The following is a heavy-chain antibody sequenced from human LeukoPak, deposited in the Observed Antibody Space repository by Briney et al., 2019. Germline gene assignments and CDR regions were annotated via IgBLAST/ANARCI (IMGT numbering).Heavy chain of an antibody. CDR1: GGSISSYY. J-gene: IGHJ5*02. V-gene: IGHV4-4*07. CDR2: IYTSGST. CDR3: ARDGAGIAADLTWFDP. D-gene: IGHD6-13*01. Sequence: SETLSLTCTVSGGSISSYYWSWIRQPAGKGLEWIGRIYTSGSTNYNPSLKSRVTISVDTSKNQFSLKLSSVTAADTAVYYCARDGAGIAADLTWFDPWGQGTLVTVSS.